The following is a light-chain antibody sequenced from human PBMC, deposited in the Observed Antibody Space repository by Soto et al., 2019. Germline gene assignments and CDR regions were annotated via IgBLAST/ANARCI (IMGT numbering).Light chain of an antibody. CDR2: DVS. CDR1: QSISLW. CDR3: QQYGSSPRT. J-gene: IGKJ1*01. Sequence: IQLTQSPSTLSAFVGDRVTITCRASQSISLWLAWYQQKPGKAPRLLIYDVSTLESGVPSRFSGSGSGTEFSLTIKSLEPEDFAVYYCQQYGSSPRTFGQGTKVDIK. V-gene: IGKV1-5*01.